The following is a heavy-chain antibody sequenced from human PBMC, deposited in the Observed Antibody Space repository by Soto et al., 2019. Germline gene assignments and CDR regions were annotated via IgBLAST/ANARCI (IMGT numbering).Heavy chain of an antibody. D-gene: IGHD3-3*01. Sequence: ASVKVSCKASGGTFSSYAISWVRQAPGQGLEWMGGIIPIFGTANYAQKFQGRVTITADESTSTAYMELSSLRSEDTAVYYCARVSKRITIFGVVIRDDWFDPWGQGTLVTVSS. CDR3: ARVSKRITIFGVVIRDDWFDP. CDR1: GGTFSSYA. J-gene: IGHJ5*02. V-gene: IGHV1-69*13. CDR2: IIPIFGTA.